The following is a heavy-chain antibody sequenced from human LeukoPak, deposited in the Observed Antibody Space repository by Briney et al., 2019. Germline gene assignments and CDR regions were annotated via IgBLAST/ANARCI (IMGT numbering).Heavy chain of an antibody. Sequence: PSQTLSLTCTVSGGSISSGGYYWSWIRQHPGKGLEWIGFIYYSESTYYNPSHKSRVTMSVDTSKNQFFLKLSSVTAADTAVYYCAKHGGSWTFDSWGQGTLVTVSS. CDR3: AKHGGSWTFDS. CDR2: IYYSEST. CDR1: GGSISSGGYY. V-gene: IGHV4-31*03. J-gene: IGHJ4*02. D-gene: IGHD6-13*01.